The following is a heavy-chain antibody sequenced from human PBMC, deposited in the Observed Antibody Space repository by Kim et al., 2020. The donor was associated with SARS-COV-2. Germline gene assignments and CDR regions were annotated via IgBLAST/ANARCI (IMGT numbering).Heavy chain of an antibody. D-gene: IGHD5-18*01. CDR2: ISGSGGST. CDR3: ANDPSWIQLWFGDY. Sequence: GGSLRLSCAASGFTFSSYAMSWVRQAPGKGLEWVSAISGSGGSTYYADSVKGRFTISRDNSKNTLYLQMNSLRAEDTAVYYCANDPSWIQLWFGDYWGQGTLVTVSS. J-gene: IGHJ4*02. V-gene: IGHV3-23*01. CDR1: GFTFSSYA.